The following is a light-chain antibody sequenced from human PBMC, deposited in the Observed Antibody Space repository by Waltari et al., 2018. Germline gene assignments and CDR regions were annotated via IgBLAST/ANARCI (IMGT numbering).Light chain of an antibody. CDR1: QGISSY. CDR3: QQLISYPVT. CDR2: AAS. Sequence: ILLTQSPSSLSASVGDRVTITCRASQGISSYLAWYQQKPGKAPNLLIYAASTLQSGFPSRFSGSGSGTDFTLTISNLQPEDFATYYCQQLISYPVTFGGGTRVETK. J-gene: IGKJ4*01. V-gene: IGKV1-9*01.